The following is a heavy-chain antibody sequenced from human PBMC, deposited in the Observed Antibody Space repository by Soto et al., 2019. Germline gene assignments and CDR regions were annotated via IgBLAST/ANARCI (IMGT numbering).Heavy chain of an antibody. J-gene: IGHJ4*02. CDR3: ASSRIVGATRDY. CDR1: GGSFSGYY. Sequence: SETLSLTCAVYGGSFSGYYWSWIRQPPGKGLEWIGEINHSGSTNYNPSLKSRVTISVDTSKNQFSLKLSSVTAADTAVYYCASSRIVGATRDYWGQGTLVTVSS. V-gene: IGHV4-34*01. CDR2: INHSGST. D-gene: IGHD1-26*01.